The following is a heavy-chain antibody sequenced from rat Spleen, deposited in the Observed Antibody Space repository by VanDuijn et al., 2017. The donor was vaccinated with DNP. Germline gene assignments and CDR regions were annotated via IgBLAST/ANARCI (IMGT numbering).Heavy chain of an antibody. CDR3: ARFDS. Sequence: QVQLKESGPGLVQPSQTLSLTCTVSGFSLTNYHVNWVRQPPGKGLEWVGVIWNNGGTRYNSALKSRLNISKDTSKSQVFLTLNSLQSEDTATYYCARFDSWGQGIMVTVSS. CDR1: GFSLTNYH. V-gene: IGHV2-41*01. CDR2: IWNNGGT. J-gene: IGHJ2*01.